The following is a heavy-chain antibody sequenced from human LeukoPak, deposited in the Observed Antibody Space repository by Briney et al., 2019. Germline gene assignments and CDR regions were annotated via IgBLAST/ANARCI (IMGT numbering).Heavy chain of an antibody. V-gene: IGHV1-18*01. CDR3: ARDKVGATEGDFDY. CDR2: ISAYNGNT. J-gene: IGHJ4*02. CDR1: GYAFTSYG. D-gene: IGHD1-26*01. Sequence: ASVKVSCKASGYAFTSYGISWVRQAPGQGLEWMGWISAYNGNTNYAQKLQGRVTMTTDTSTSTAYMELRSLRSDDTAVYYCARDKVGATEGDFDYWGQGTLVTGSS.